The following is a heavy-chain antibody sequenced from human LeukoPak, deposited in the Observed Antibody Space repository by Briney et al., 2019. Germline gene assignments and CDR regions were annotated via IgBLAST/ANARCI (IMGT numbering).Heavy chain of an antibody. CDR3: ARVGDSSGFSIDY. V-gene: IGHV4-30-4*01. CDR2: IYYSGST. Sequence: SETLSLTCTVSGGSISRGDYYWSWLRQPPGKGLEWIGYIYYSGSTYYNPSLKSRVTISVDTSKNQFSLKLSSVTAADTAVYYCARVGDSSGFSIDYWGQGTLVTVSS. CDR1: GGSISRGDYY. D-gene: IGHD3-22*01. J-gene: IGHJ4*02.